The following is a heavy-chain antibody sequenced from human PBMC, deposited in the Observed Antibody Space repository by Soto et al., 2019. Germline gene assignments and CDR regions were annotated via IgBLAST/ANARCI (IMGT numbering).Heavy chain of an antibody. CDR1: GFTFSSYA. CDR2: ISGSGGST. J-gene: IGHJ4*02. CDR3: AKDSQYSYVPFDY. Sequence: TGGSLRLSCAASGFTFSSYAMSWVRQAPGKGLEWVSAISGSGGSTYYADSVKGRFTISRDNSKNTLYLQMNSLRAEDTAVYYCAKDSQYSYVPFDYWGQGTLVTVSS. D-gene: IGHD5-18*01. V-gene: IGHV3-23*01.